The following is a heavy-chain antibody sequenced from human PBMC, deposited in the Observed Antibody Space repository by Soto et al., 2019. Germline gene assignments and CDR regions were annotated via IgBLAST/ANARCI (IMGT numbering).Heavy chain of an antibody. CDR3: ASQSGYYYYGMDV. Sequence: PSETLSLTCTVSGGSISSSTYYWGCIRQPPGKGLEWIGSIYYSGSAKYNSSLKSRVTISVDTSKNQFYLKLSSVTAADTAVYYCASQSGYYYYGMDVWGQGTTVT. CDR1: GGSISSSTYY. CDR2: IYYSGSA. J-gene: IGHJ6*02. V-gene: IGHV4-39*01. D-gene: IGHD3-3*01.